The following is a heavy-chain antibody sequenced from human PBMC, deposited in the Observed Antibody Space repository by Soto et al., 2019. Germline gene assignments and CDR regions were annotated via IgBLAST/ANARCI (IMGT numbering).Heavy chain of an antibody. CDR1: GFTFSSYG. J-gene: IGHJ6*02. D-gene: IGHD3-16*01. V-gene: IGHV3-30*18. CDR3: AKAEGGFPPYYYYYGMDV. CDR2: ISYDGSNK. Sequence: LRLSCAASGFTFSSYGMHWVRQAPGKGLEWVAVISYDGSNKYYADSVKGRFTISRDNSKNTLYLQMNSLRAEDTAVYYCAKAEGGFPPYYYYYGMDVWGQGTTVTVSS.